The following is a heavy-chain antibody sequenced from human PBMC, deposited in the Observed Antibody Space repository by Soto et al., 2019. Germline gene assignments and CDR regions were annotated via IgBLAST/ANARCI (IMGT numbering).Heavy chain of an antibody. CDR3: ARDSGNGTNWYEGYFDS. CDR1: GYTFTNFF. D-gene: IGHD6-13*01. CDR2: INPSGGSK. J-gene: IGHJ4*02. V-gene: IGHV1-46*01. Sequence: QVQLVQSGAEVKKPGASVKVSCMASGYTFTNFFIHWVRQAPGQGLEWLGIINPSGGSKRYAQIFQGRVTMTRDTSTSTVYMELSSLRSEDTGMFYCARDSGNGTNWYEGYFDSWGQGTLVTVSS.